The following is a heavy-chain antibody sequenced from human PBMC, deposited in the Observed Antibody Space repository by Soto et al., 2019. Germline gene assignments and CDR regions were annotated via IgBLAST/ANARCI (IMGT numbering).Heavy chain of an antibody. CDR2: IIPIFGTA. Sequence: SVKVSCQASGGTFSSYALSWVRQASGQGLEWMGGIIPIFGTAHYAHKIQVRKTITADESTSTAHMELSSLRSEDTAVYYCARVAEDTYYDYVWGSYRYDAFDIWG. CDR1: GGTFSSYA. J-gene: IGHJ3*02. D-gene: IGHD3-16*02. V-gene: IGHV1-69*01. CDR3: ARVAEDTYYDYVWGSYRYDAFDI.